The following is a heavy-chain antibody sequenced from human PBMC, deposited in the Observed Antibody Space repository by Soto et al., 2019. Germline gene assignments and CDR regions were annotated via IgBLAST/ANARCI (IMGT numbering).Heavy chain of an antibody. Sequence: QVQLVQSGAEVQRPGASVKVSCRASGYAFGDYDISWVRQAPGQGLEWMGWMNPNSANTGYAQKFQGRVSMPRDMSIGQAYMELSRRRPEDTAIYSCPGMATNGTLNGFDPWGQGAWSPSPQ. CDR1: GYAFGDYD. CDR2: MNPNSANT. V-gene: IGHV1-8*01. CDR3: PGMATNGTLNGFDP. D-gene: IGHD1-1*01. J-gene: IGHJ5*02.